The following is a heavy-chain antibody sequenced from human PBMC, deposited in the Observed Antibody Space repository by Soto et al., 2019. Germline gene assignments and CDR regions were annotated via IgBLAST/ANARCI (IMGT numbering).Heavy chain of an antibody. V-gene: IGHV1-3*01. Sequence: QVQLVQSGAEVKKPGASVKVSCKASGYTFTSYAIHWVRQAPGQRLEWMGWINAGNANTKYSQKFQGRVTITRDTSASTAYMELSSLTSEDTAVYYCARGGTITSYYFDYWGQGTLVTVSS. CDR1: GYTFTSYA. J-gene: IGHJ4*02. CDR3: ARGGTITSYYFDY. CDR2: INAGNANT. D-gene: IGHD1-1*01.